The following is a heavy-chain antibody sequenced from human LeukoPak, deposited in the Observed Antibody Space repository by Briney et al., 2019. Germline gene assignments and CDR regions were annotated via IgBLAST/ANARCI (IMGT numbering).Heavy chain of an antibody. D-gene: IGHD6-19*01. CDR1: GFTFRSYA. J-gene: IGHJ4*02. CDR2: ISGSGGDT. Sequence: PGGSLRLSCAASGFTFRSYAIYWVRQAPGKGLEWVSGISGSGGDTYFADSVKGRFTISRDNSKNTLYLQMNSLTAEDTAVYYCPKQSYASGWNPFDYWGQGILVTVSS. V-gene: IGHV3-23*01. CDR3: PKQSYASGWNPFDY.